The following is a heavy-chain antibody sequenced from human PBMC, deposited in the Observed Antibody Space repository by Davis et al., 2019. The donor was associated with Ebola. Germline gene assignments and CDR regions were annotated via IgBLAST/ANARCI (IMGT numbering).Heavy chain of an antibody. Sequence: LSLTCAASGFTFRSYWMSWVRQAPGKGLEWVASIKQDGSEKYYVDSVKGRFTISRDNAKNSLYLQMNSLRAEDTAVYYCARVQQLARRDYYYYYGMDVWGQGTTVTVSS. D-gene: IGHD6-6*01. CDR3: ARVQQLARRDYYYYYGMDV. V-gene: IGHV3-7*03. CDR2: IKQDGSEK. CDR1: GFTFRSYW. J-gene: IGHJ6*02.